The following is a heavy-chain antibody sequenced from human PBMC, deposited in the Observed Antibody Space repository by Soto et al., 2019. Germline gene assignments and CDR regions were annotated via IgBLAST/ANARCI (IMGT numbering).Heavy chain of an antibody. CDR2: ISGSGGST. D-gene: IGHD3-16*01. CDR1: GFTFSSYA. Sequence: EVQLLESGGGLVQPGGSLRLSCAASGFTFSSYAMSWVRQAPGKGLEWVSAISGSGGSTYYADSVKGRFTISRDNSKNTLYLQMNSLRAEDTAVYYCAKDPWGRWKVYNWFDPWGQGTLVTVSS. V-gene: IGHV3-23*01. J-gene: IGHJ5*02. CDR3: AKDPWGRWKVYNWFDP.